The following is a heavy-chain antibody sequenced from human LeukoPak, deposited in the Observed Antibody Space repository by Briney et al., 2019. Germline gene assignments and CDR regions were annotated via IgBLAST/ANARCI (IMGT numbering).Heavy chain of an antibody. CDR2: INWNGGST. J-gene: IGHJ3*02. CDR1: GFTFSSYW. D-gene: IGHD1-26*01. CDR3: ARGWELLTIQRGDAFDI. V-gene: IGHV3-20*04. Sequence: GGSLRLSCAASGFTFSSYWMSWVRQAPGKGLEWVSGINWNGGSTGYADSVKGRFTISRDNAKNSLYLQMNSLRAEDTALYYCARGWELLTIQRGDAFDIWGQGTMVTVSS.